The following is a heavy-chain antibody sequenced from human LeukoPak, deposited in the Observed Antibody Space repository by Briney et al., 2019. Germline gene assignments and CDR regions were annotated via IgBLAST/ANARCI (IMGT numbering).Heavy chain of an antibody. CDR1: GGSTSSYY. J-gene: IGHJ3*02. Sequence: SETLSLTCTVSGGSTSSYYCSWIRQPAGKGLEGSGRIYTSGSTNYNPSRIGGVTMSVDTPKNQLSLKLSSVTAADTAVYYCATNYGDYVYAFDIWAQGTMVTVSS. CDR2: IYTSGST. V-gene: IGHV4-4*07. D-gene: IGHD4-17*01. CDR3: ATNYGDYVYAFDI.